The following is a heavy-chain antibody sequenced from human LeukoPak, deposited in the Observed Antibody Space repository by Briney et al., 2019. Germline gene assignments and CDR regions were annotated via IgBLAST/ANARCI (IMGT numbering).Heavy chain of an antibody. J-gene: IGHJ4*02. V-gene: IGHV3-9*01. CDR2: ISWNSGSI. Sequence: GGSLRLSCAASGFTFDDYAMHWVRQAPGQGLEWVSGISWNSGSIGYADSVKGRFTISRDNAKNSLYLQMNSLRAEDTALYYCAKARSYGGYLYFDYWVQGTLVTVSS. CDR1: GFTFDDYA. D-gene: IGHD5-12*01. CDR3: AKARSYGGYLYFDY.